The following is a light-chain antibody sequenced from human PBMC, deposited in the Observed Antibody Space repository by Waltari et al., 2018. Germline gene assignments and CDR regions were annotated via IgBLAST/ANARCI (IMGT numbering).Light chain of an antibody. J-gene: IGLJ1*01. V-gene: IGLV3-25*03. CDR3: QSADSSGISWV. Sequence: SYELTQPPSVSVSPGQTARITCSGDALPKQYAYWYQQKPGQAPVLVIYKDSGGPSGIPERFSGSRSGTTVTLTISGVQAEDEADYYCQSADSSGISWVFGTGTKVTVL. CDR1: ALPKQY. CDR2: KDS.